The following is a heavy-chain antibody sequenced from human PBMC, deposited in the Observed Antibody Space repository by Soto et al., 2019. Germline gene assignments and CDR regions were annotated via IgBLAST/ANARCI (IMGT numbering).Heavy chain of an antibody. V-gene: IGHV1-69*02. CDR3: ARQRDYGDYDD. CDR2: IIPILRIA. J-gene: IGHJ4*02. Sequence: QVQLVQSGAEVKKPGSSVKVSCKASGGTFSSYTISWVRQAPGQGLEWMGRIIPILRIANYAQKFQGRVTITADKSTSTAYMELSSLRSEDTAVYYCARQRDYGDYDDWGQGTLVTVSS. D-gene: IGHD4-17*01. CDR1: GGTFSSYT.